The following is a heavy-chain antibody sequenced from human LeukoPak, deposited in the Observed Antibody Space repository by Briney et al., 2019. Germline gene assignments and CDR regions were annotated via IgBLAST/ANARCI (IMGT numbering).Heavy chain of an antibody. CDR2: VYYSGTT. Sequence: PSETLSLTCTVSGASISSTNYYWSWIRQPPGKGLEWIGSVYYSGTTYCNPSLKCRVTISVDTSKNQFSLNLASVTAADTAFYYCARRPGYTTSWHFDYWGQGTLVTVSS. J-gene: IGHJ4*02. D-gene: IGHD6-13*01. CDR1: GASISSTNYY. V-gene: IGHV4-39*01. CDR3: ARRPGYTTSWHFDY.